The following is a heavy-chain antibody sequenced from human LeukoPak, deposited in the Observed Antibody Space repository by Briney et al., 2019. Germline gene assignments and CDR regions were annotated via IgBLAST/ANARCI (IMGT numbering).Heavy chain of an antibody. V-gene: IGHV4-59*01. D-gene: IGHD3-22*01. J-gene: IGHJ4*02. CDR3: ARDHYYDSSGYTFGY. CDR2: IYSSGST. CDR1: GGSISNYY. Sequence: PSETPSLTCTVSGGSISNYYWSWIRQPPGKGLEWIGYIYSSGSTNYNPSLKGRVTISVDTSKNQFSLKLSTVTAADTAVYYCARDHYYDSSGYTFGYWGQGTLVTVSS.